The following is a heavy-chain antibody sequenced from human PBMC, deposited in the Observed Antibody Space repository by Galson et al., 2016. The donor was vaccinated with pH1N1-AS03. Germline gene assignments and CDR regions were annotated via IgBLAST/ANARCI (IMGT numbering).Heavy chain of an antibody. J-gene: IGHJ3*02. CDR1: GYTFSTYG. V-gene: IGHV1-18*04. D-gene: IGHD2-15*01. CDR2: ISGYDDDT. Sequence: SVKVSCKASGYTFSTYGVSWERQAPGQGLEWMGWISGYDDDTNYAQNVAGRVTMTTDKSTSTVYMELRSLRSDDTAVYYCARDRGFRPDTFDIWGQGTWVTASS. CDR3: ARDRGFRPDTFDI.